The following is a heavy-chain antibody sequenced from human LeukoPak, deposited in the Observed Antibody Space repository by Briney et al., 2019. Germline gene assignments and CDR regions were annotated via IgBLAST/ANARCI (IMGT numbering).Heavy chain of an antibody. D-gene: IGHD1-7*01. Sequence: GGSLRLSCAASGLSVRSNYLTWVRQAPGKGLEWVSVIHTGGSAYYADSVKGRFIISRDNSKNTLYLQINNLRAEDTAVYYCASSYWNSANYYYAVDVWGQGTTVIVSS. J-gene: IGHJ6*02. CDR1: GLSVRSNY. CDR2: IHTGGSA. V-gene: IGHV3-53*01. CDR3: ASSYWNSANYYYAVDV.